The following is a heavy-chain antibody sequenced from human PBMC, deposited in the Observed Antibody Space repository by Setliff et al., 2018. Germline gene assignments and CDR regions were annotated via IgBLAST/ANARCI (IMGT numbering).Heavy chain of an antibody. D-gene: IGHD3-3*01. CDR2: INQSGST. Sequence: PSETLSLTCGGYGGSLSDYYWSWIRQPPGKGLEWIGEINQSGSTTYNPSLKSRVTISVDTSKNQFSLKLSSVTAADTAVYYCARYSNDFWSGYYAFDIWGQGTMVTVSS. CDR1: GGSLSDYY. J-gene: IGHJ3*02. CDR3: ARYSNDFWSGYYAFDI. V-gene: IGHV4-34*01.